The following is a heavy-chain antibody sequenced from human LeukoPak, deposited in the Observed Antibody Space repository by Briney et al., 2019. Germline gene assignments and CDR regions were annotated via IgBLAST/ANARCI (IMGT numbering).Heavy chain of an antibody. J-gene: IGHJ4*02. D-gene: IGHD7-27*01. CDR1: GGSISSYY. CDR3: ARTQLGIAVDH. V-gene: IGHV4-59*08. Sequence: PSETLSLTCTVSGGSISSYYWSWIRQPPGKGLEWIGYIYYSGSTNYNPSPKSRVTISVDTSMNQFSLKLNSVTAADSAMYFCARTQLGIAVDHWGQGTLVTVSS. CDR2: IYYSGST.